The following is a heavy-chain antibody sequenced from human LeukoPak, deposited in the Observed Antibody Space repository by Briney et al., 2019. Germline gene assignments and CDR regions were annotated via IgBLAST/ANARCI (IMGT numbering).Heavy chain of an antibody. V-gene: IGHV3-11*04. CDR1: GFTFSDYS. D-gene: IGHD1-14*01. J-gene: IGHJ4*02. Sequence: GGSLRLSCAASGFTFSDYSMSWIRQAPGKGLEWVTYISSGGTTVYYADSVRGRFSLSRDNAKNSLYLKMNILRAEDSAVYYCARGVTGDYWGQGTLVIVSS. CDR3: ARGVTGDY. CDR2: ISSGGTTV.